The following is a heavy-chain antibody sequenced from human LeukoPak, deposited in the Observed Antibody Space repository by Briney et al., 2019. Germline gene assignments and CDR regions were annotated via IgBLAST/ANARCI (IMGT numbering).Heavy chain of an antibody. CDR1: GFTFSSYA. CDR2: ISGSGGST. CDR3: AKDWNYSYNYYMDV. D-gene: IGHD1-1*01. Sequence: GGSLRLSCAASGFTFSSYAMSWVRQAPGKGLEWVSAISGSGGSTYYADSVKGRFTISRDNSKNTLYLQMNSLRAEDTAVYYCAKDWNYSYNYYMDVWGKGTTVTVSS. J-gene: IGHJ6*03. V-gene: IGHV3-23*01.